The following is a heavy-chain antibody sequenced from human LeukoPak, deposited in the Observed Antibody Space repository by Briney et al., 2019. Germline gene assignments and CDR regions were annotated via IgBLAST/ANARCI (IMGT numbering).Heavy chain of an antibody. CDR1: GFTFSDYY. J-gene: IGHJ6*03. Sequence: GGSLRLSCAASGFTFSDYYMSWIRQAPGKGLEWVSYISSSGSTIYYADSVKGRFTISGDNAKNSLYLQMNSLRAEDTAVYYCARGRPSLGSSGWYDHYYYYYMDVWGKGTTVTVSS. D-gene: IGHD6-19*01. V-gene: IGHV3-11*04. CDR3: ARGRPSLGSSGWYDHYYYYYMDV. CDR2: ISSSGSTI.